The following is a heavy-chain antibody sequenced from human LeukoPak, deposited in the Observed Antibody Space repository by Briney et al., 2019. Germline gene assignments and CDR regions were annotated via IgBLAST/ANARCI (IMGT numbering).Heavy chain of an antibody. CDR2: ISGSGGST. CDR1: GFTFSSYA. D-gene: IGHD6-13*01. V-gene: IGHV3-23*01. CDR3: AKVPIATDASDI. J-gene: IGHJ3*02. Sequence: PGGSLRLSCAASGFTFSSYAMSWVRQAPGKGLEWFSAISGSGGSTYYADSVKGRFTISRDNSKNTLYLQMNSLRAEDTAVYYCAKVPIATDASDIWGQGTMVTVSS.